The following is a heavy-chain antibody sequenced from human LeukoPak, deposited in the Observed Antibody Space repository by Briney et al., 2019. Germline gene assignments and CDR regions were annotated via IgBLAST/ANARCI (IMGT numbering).Heavy chain of an antibody. J-gene: IGHJ5*02. CDR1: GDSVGRDY. CDR2: VFSTVSA. V-gene: IGHV4-4*08. Sequence: SETLSLTCTVTGDSVGRDYWSWIRLPPGRGLQWIGYVFSTVSATYSPSLRSRVTMSLDTSKNQFFLDLTSVTAADTAVYYCARHGNTWFGEYRRPYKWFDLWGQGTLVTVSS. CDR3: ARHGNTWFGEYRRPYKWFDL. D-gene: IGHD3-10*01.